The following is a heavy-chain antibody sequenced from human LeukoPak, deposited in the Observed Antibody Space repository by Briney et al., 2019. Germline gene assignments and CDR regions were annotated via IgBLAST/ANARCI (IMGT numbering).Heavy chain of an antibody. CDR2: MNPDGSSK. CDR1: GFTFSRYW. D-gene: IGHD6-13*01. Sequence: GGSLRLSCAASGFTFSRYWMSWVRQAPGKGLEWVANMNPDGSSKYYVDSVKGRFNISRDNAKNSVYLQMNSLRAGDTAVYYCARPYSSSWYPSYYYYYGMDVWGQGTTVTVSS. CDR3: ARPYSSSWYPSYYYYYGMDV. J-gene: IGHJ6*02. V-gene: IGHV3-7*01.